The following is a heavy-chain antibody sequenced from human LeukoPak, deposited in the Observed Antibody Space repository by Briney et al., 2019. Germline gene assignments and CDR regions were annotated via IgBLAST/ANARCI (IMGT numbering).Heavy chain of an antibody. J-gene: IGHJ5*02. CDR2: ISGSGGST. Sequence: GGSLRLSCAASGFTFSSYGMSWVRQAPGKGLEWVSAISGSGGSTYYADSVKGRFTISRDNSKNTLYLQMNSLRAEDTAVYYCAKDPAYDSSGYYYHWGQGTLVTVSS. CDR1: GFTFSSYG. CDR3: AKDPAYDSSGYYYH. V-gene: IGHV3-23*01. D-gene: IGHD3-22*01.